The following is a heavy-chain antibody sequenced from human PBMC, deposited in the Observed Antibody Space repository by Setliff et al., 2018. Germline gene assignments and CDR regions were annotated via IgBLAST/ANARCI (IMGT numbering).Heavy chain of an antibody. CDR1: GFSLSNARMG. J-gene: IGHJ4*02. V-gene: IGHV2-26*01. Sequence: SGPTLVNPTETLTLTCTVSGFSLSNARMGVSWIRQPPGKTLEWLAHIFPNDEKSYSTSLKSRLTISKDTSKSQVVLTMTNMDPVDTATYYCARIRGYAHFDYWGQGTLVTVSS. CDR2: IFPNDEK. D-gene: IGHD6-25*01. CDR3: ARIRGYAHFDY.